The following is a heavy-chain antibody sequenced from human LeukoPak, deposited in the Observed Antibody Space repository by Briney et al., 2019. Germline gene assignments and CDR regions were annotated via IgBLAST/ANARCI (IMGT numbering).Heavy chain of an antibody. CDR1: GYSFTSYW. D-gene: IGHD5-12*01. J-gene: IGHJ4*02. V-gene: IGHV5-51*01. CDR3: ARRYSGYDWGGHFDY. CDR2: IYPGYSDT. Sequence: GESLKISCRGFGYSFTSYWIGWVRQMPGKGVEWMGSIYPGYSDTRYSPSFQGQVTIPADKSLSTAYLQWSSLKASDSAMYYCARRYSGYDWGGHFDYWGQGTLVTVSS.